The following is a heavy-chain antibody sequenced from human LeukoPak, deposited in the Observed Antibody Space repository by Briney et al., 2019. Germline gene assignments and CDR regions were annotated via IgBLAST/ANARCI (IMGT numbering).Heavy chain of an antibody. J-gene: IGHJ6*02. CDR3: ARDYYYGSGSQGAYYGMDV. CDR2: IYYRGST. D-gene: IGHD3-10*01. CDR1: GGSISPYS. Sequence: SETLSLTCTVSGGSISPYSWSWIRQPPGKGLEWIDFIYYRGSTNYNPSLKSRVTISVDTSKNQFSLKLSSVTAADTAVYYCARDYYYGSGSQGAYYGMDVWGQGTTVTVSS. V-gene: IGHV4-59*01.